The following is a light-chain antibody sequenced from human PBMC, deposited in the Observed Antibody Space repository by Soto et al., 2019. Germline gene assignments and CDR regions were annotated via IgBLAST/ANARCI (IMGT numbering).Light chain of an antibody. CDR1: QSVSYNY. CDR2: GAS. J-gene: IGKJ2*01. Sequence: EIVWPQSPGTLSFAPGERAALSCRASQSVSYNYLAWYQQKPGQAPRLLIYGASFRATGIPDRFSGSGSGTDFTLTMTGLEPENLAVYYCQQYGTSPPYPFGQGTKVDIK. CDR3: QQYGTSPPYP. V-gene: IGKV3-20*01.